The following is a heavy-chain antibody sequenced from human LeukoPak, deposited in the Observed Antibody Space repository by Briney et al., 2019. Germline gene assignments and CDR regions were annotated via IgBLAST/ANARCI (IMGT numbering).Heavy chain of an antibody. J-gene: IGHJ4*02. V-gene: IGHV3-30*18. Sequence: GGSLRLSCAASGFTFSSYGMHWVRQAPGKGLEWVAVISYDGSNKYYADSVKGRFTISRDNSKDTLYLQMNSLRAEDTAVYYCAKSLVLYYYGSGSDYWGQGTLVTVSS. CDR2: ISYDGSNK. CDR3: AKSLVLYYYGSGSDY. D-gene: IGHD3-10*01. CDR1: GFTFSSYG.